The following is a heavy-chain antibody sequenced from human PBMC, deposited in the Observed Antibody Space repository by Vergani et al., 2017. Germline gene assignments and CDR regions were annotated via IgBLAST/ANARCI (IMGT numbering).Heavy chain of an antibody. Sequence: QVQLQESGPGLVKPPATLSLICAVSGGSISTSNWWTWVRQPPGKGLEWIGKISHDGRTNYNPSLKSRVSIMIDKSKNHFSLYLTSVTAADTAVYFCARIWFGENWFDPGGQGTLVTVSS. CDR2: ISHDGRT. CDR3: ARIWFGENWFDP. V-gene: IGHV4-4*01. J-gene: IGHJ5*02. CDR1: GGSISTSNW. D-gene: IGHD3-10*01.